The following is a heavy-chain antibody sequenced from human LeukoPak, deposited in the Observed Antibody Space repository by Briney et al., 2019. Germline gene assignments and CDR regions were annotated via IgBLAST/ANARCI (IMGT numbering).Heavy chain of an antibody. D-gene: IGHD6-19*01. CDR1: GFTFSSYS. CDR2: ISSSSSYI. J-gene: IGHJ4*02. CDR3: ASNLGDSSGWYEYYFDY. Sequence: GGSLRLSCAASGFTFSSYSMNWVRQAPGKGLEWVSSISSSSSYIYYADSVKGRFTISRDNAKNSLYLQMNSLRAEDTAVYYCASNLGDSSGWYEYYFDYWGQGTLVTVSS. V-gene: IGHV3-21*01.